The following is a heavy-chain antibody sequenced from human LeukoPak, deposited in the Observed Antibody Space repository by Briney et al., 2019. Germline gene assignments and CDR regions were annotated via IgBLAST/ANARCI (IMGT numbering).Heavy chain of an antibody. J-gene: IGHJ4*02. V-gene: IGHV1-18*04. CDR1: GYTFTGYY. D-gene: IGHD3-16*01. Sequence: ASVKVSCKASGYTFTGYYMHWVRQAPGQGLEWMGWISTYNGDTNYAQKLQGRVTMTTDTSTSTAYMELRSLRSDDTAVYYCARGSSYGFSMGYWGQGTLVTVSS. CDR2: ISTYNGDT. CDR3: ARGSSYGFSMGY.